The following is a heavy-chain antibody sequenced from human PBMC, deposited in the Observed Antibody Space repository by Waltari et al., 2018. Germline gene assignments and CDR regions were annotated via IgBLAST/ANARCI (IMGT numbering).Heavy chain of an antibody. V-gene: IGHV1-18*01. J-gene: IGHJ5*02. CDR3: ARHFGYCTNGVCYMSFDP. D-gene: IGHD2-8*01. CDR1: GYTFTSYG. CDR2: IRAYNGNK. Sequence: QVQLVQSGAEVKKPGASVKVSCKASGYTFTSYGISWVRQAPGQGLEWMGWIRAYNGNKNYAQKLQVRVTMTPDTSTSTVYMELRSLRSDDTAVYYCARHFGYCTNGVCYMSFDPWGQGTLVTVSS.